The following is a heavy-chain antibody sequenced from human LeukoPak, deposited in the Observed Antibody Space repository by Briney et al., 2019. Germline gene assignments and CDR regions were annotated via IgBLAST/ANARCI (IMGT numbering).Heavy chain of an antibody. D-gene: IGHD3-22*01. CDR2: ISAYNGNT. J-gene: IGHJ4*02. CDR1: GYTFTNYG. Sequence: ASVKVSCKASGYTFTNYGISWVRQAPGQGLEWMGWISAYNGNTNYVQKLQGRVSMTTDTSTSTAYMELRSLRSDDTAVYYCARGTMMVVGTFDYWAREPWSPSPQ. CDR3: ARGTMMVVGTFDY. V-gene: IGHV1-18*01.